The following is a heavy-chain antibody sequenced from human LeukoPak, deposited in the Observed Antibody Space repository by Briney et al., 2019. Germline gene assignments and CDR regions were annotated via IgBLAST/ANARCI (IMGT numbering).Heavy chain of an antibody. Sequence: SVKVSCKASGGTFSNYAISWVRQAPGQGLEWMGGVVPGFGTVDYAQKFVGRITITADESTGTAYMELRSLGSEDTAIYYCSRWDAHYYEGENWFDPWGQGTLVSVSS. CDR3: SRWDAHYYEGENWFDP. CDR1: GGTFSNYA. V-gene: IGHV1-69*13. D-gene: IGHD3-16*01. J-gene: IGHJ5*02. CDR2: VVPGFGTV.